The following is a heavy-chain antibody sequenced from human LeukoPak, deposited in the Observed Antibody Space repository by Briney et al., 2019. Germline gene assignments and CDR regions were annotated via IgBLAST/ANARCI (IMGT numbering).Heavy chain of an antibody. CDR1: GGTFSSYA. Sequence: ASVNVSCKASGGTFSSYAISWVRQAPGQGLEWMGGIIPIFGTANYAQKFQGRVTITADKSTSTAYMELSSLRSEDTAVYYCARVGSIAATYYFDYWGQGTLVTVSS. V-gene: IGHV1-69*06. CDR3: ARVGSIAATYYFDY. D-gene: IGHD6-6*01. CDR2: IIPIFGTA. J-gene: IGHJ4*02.